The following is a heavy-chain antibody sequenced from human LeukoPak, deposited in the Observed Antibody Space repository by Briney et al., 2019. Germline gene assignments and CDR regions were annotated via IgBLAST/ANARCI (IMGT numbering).Heavy chain of an antibody. J-gene: IGHJ5*02. Sequence: SETLSLTCTVSGASISSTSNYWGWIRQAPGKGLEWIGSVYNSGSMYYNPSLKSRVTISVDTSNNQLSLKLSSVTAADTAVYYCAEGPGYSGQSGRPWGQGTLVTVSS. CDR3: AEGPGYSGQSGRP. CDR2: VYNSGSM. V-gene: IGHV4-39*07. CDR1: GASISSTSNY. D-gene: IGHD5-12*01.